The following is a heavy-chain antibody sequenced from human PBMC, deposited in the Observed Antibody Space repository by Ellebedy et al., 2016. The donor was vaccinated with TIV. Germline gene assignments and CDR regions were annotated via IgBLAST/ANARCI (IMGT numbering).Heavy chain of an antibody. CDR3: ARANTMVRGVKQFDY. J-gene: IGHJ4*02. Sequence: SVKVSXXASGDTFSSYAISWVRQAPGQGLEWMGRIIPILGIANYAQKFQGRVTITADKSTSTAYMELSSLRSEDTAVYYCARANTMVRGVKQFDYWGQGTLVTVSS. V-gene: IGHV1-69*04. D-gene: IGHD3-10*01. CDR1: GDTFSSYA. CDR2: IIPILGIA.